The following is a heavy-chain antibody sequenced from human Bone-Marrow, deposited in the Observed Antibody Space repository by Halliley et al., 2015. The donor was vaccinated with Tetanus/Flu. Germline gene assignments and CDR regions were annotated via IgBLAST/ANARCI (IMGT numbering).Heavy chain of an antibody. CDR2: ISSSSSYI. CDR3: ARRYYDTSGYPFDI. J-gene: IGHJ3*02. D-gene: IGHD3-22*01. CDR1: GFTLSSYT. Sequence: SLRLSCAASGFTLSSYTMNWVRQVPGKGLEWVSSISSSSSYIYYADSVKGRFTISRDNAKNSLYLQMNSLRAEDTALYYCARRYYDTSGYPFDIWGQGTVVTVSS. V-gene: IGHV3-21*01.